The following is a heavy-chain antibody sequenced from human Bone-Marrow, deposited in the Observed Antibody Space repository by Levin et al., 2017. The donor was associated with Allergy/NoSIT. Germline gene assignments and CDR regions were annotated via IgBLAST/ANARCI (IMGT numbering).Heavy chain of an antibody. D-gene: IGHD5-18*01. CDR1: GFIFSNYG. CDR2: VWYDGSTK. Sequence: HPGGSLRLSCTASGFIFSNYGMHWVRQARGRGLEWVAGVWYDGSTKFYADSVKGRFTISRNTSHNMVYLQMNSLRAEDTALYYCARDSKRRGGDTSMEYWGQGTPVTVSS. V-gene: IGHV3-33*01. J-gene: IGHJ4*02. CDR3: ARDSKRRGGDTSMEY.